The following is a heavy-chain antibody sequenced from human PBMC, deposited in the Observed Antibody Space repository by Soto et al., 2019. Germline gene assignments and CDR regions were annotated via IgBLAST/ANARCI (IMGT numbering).Heavy chain of an antibody. Sequence: SETLSLTCTVSRASIYTYSWTWIRQPAGKGLQWIGHIYSSGSANYSPSLKSRVSMSVDSSKNQISLKLSSVTAPDTAVYYCATILGANDNWGQGTLVTVPQ. CDR1: RASIYTYS. CDR2: IYSSGSA. V-gene: IGHV4-4*07. J-gene: IGHJ4*02. CDR3: ATILGANDN. D-gene: IGHD1-26*01.